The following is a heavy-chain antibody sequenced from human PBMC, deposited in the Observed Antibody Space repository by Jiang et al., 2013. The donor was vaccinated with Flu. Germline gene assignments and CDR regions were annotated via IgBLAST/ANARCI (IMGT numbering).Heavy chain of an antibody. V-gene: IGHV1-69*04. Sequence: GAEVKKPGSSVKVSCKASGGTFSNYAISWVRQAPGQGLEWMGRIIPIFGIVNYAQKFQGRVTIIADKSTSTVYMELSSLRSEDTAVYYCARGDVDAPFDIWGQGTMVTVSS. CDR3: ARGDVDAPFDI. J-gene: IGHJ3*02. CDR1: GGTFSNYA. CDR2: IIPIFGIV. D-gene: IGHD5-12*01.